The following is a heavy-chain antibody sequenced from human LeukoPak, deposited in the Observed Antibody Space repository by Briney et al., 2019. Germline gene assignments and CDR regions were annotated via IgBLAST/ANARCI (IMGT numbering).Heavy chain of an antibody. Sequence: SVKVSCKASGGTFSSYTISRVRQAPGQGLEWMGRIIPILGIANYAQKFQGRVTITRNTSISTAYMELSSLRSEDTAVYYCARASLRYFDWLFPRGVPYYFDYWGQGTLVTVSS. CDR3: ARASLRYFDWLFPRGVPYYFDY. CDR1: GGTFSSYT. V-gene: IGHV1-69*02. J-gene: IGHJ4*02. CDR2: IIPILGIA. D-gene: IGHD3-9*01.